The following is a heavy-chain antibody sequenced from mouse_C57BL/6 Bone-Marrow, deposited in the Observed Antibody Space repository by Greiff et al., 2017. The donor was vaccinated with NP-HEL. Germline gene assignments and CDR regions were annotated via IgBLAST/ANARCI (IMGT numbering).Heavy chain of an antibody. CDR1: GYTFTSYW. Sequence: VQLQQPGAELVKPGASVKLSCKASGYTFTSYWMHWVKQRPGQGLEWIGMIHPNSGSTNYNEKFKSKATLTVDKSSSTAYMQLSSLTSEDSAVYYCARGDHYYGSCIDYWGQGTTLTVSS. D-gene: IGHD1-1*01. J-gene: IGHJ2*01. CDR3: ARGDHYYGSCIDY. V-gene: IGHV1-64*01. CDR2: IHPNSGST.